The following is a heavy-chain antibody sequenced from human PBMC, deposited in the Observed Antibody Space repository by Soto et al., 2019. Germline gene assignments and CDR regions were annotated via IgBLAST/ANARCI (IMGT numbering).Heavy chain of an antibody. CDR2: ITSGSSYT. D-gene: IGHD2-21*02. CDR1: GFTFSDYY. J-gene: IGHJ4*02. V-gene: IGHV3-11*06. CDR3: ASHLICGGDCYSFAY. Sequence: GGSLRLSCAASGFTFSDYYMSWIRQAPGKGLEWVSYITSGSSYTNYADSVKGRFTISRDNAKNSLFLQMNTLRAEDSAVYYCASHLICGGDCYSFAYWGQGTLVTVSS.